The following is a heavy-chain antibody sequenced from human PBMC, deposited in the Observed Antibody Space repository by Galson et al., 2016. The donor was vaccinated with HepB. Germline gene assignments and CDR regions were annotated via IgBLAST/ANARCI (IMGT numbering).Heavy chain of an antibody. CDR3: ARDGGQQVVRWERLRKVYYYYPMDV. Sequence: SLRLSCAVSGFTFSTYSMNWVRQAPGKELEWVSYIGSGSTTIYYADSVKGRFTISRDNAKNSLYPQMNSLRDDDTAVYYCARDGGQQVVRWERLRKVYYYYPMDVWGQGTTVTVSS. D-gene: IGHD6-13*01. CDR1: GFTFSTYS. CDR2: IGSGSTTI. J-gene: IGHJ6*02. V-gene: IGHV3-48*02.